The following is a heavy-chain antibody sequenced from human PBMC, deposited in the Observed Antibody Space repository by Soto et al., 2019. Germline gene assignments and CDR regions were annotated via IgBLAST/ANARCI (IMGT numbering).Heavy chain of an antibody. V-gene: IGHV3-11*05. J-gene: IGHJ4*02. CDR3: AKTRVADSGYYFDH. Sequence: QVQLVESGGGLVKPGGSLRLSCAPSGFSFGDSYMSWIRQSAGKGLEWLSYISGGSSYTKYAESVKGRFTISRDNARRSLFLQVNGLRADDTAIYYCAKTRVADSGYYFDHWGQGTMVTVSS. D-gene: IGHD3-10*01. CDR1: GFSFGDSY. CDR2: ISGGSSYT.